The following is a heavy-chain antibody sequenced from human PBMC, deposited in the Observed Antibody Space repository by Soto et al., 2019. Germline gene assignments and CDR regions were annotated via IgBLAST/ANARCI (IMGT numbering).Heavy chain of an antibody. CDR3: ARGITMIAPDKSYFDS. Sequence: SDTLSLTCGVYGGSFSGHYWSWIRQPPGKGLEWIGEVNHNGNANENPSLKSRITISVDTSKNQFSLKLRSVTAADTAVYYCARGITMIAPDKSYFDSWGQGGLVT. D-gene: IGHD3-22*01. CDR1: GGSFSGHY. CDR2: VNHNGNA. V-gene: IGHV4-34*01. J-gene: IGHJ4*02.